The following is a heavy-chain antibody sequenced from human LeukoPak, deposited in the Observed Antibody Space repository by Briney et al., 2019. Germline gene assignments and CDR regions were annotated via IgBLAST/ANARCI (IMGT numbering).Heavy chain of an antibody. Sequence: SSETLSLTCTVSGGFVSSGGYYWSWIRQPPGKGLEWIAYIYYSGSTNYSPSLKSRVTLSVDTSKNQFSLKLSSVTAADTAVYYCARLVVTATYHFDYWGQGTLVTVSS. J-gene: IGHJ4*02. D-gene: IGHD2-21*02. CDR3: ARLVVTATYHFDY. V-gene: IGHV4-61*08. CDR1: GGFVSSGGYY. CDR2: IYYSGST.